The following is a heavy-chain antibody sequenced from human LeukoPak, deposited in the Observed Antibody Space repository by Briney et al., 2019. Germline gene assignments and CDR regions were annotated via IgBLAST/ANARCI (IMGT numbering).Heavy chain of an antibody. Sequence: GGSLRLSCAASGFSFSVFGTHWVRQAPGKGLEWVAVISDDGRNEYYADSVKGRFTISRDNSKNMVYLELNSLRAEDTAVYYCAKNHEHGRYAGFDFWAEGALVAVSS. CDR1: GFSFSVFG. CDR2: ISDDGRNE. CDR3: AKNHEHGRYAGFDF. D-gene: IGHD2-2*01. J-gene: IGHJ3*01. V-gene: IGHV3-30*18.